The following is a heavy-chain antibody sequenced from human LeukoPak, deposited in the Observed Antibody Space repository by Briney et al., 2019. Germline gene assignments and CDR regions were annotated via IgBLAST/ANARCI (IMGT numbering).Heavy chain of an antibody. CDR1: GGSISSSGYY. J-gene: IGHJ4*02. Sequence: SETLSLTCTVSGGSISSSGYYWGWIRQPPGKGLEWIGTMYYSGNSYYNPSLKSRVTISVDTSKNQFSLKLNSATAADTAVYYCARHSNYYDSSGYVTPNSFYFWGQGTLVTVSS. V-gene: IGHV4-39*01. CDR2: MYYSGNS. D-gene: IGHD3-22*01. CDR3: ARHSNYYDSSGYVTPNSFYF.